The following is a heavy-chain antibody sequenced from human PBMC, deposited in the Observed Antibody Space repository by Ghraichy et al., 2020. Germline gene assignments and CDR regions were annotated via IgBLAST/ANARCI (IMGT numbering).Heavy chain of an antibody. CDR2: INHSGST. J-gene: IGHJ4*02. D-gene: IGHD3-3*01. CDR3: AVTYYDFWSGSPRWYFDY. Sequence: SETLSLTCAVYGGSFSGYYWCWIRQPPGKGLEWIGEINHSGSTNSTPSLKSRLTISVATSKNQFSLKLSSVTAAATAVYYCAVTYYDFWSGSPRWYFDYWGQGSLVTVSS. V-gene: IGHV4-34*01. CDR1: GGSFSGYY.